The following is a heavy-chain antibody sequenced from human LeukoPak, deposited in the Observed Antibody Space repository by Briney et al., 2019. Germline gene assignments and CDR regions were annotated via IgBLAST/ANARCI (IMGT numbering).Heavy chain of an antibody. CDR3: ARRTGYSYGPHDY. V-gene: IGHV5-10-1*04. CDR1: GYSFTSYW. Sequence: GESLKISCKGSGYSFTSYWISWVRQMPGKGLEWMGRIDPSDSYTNYSPSFQGQVTISADKSISTAYLQWSSLKASDTAMYYCARRTGYSYGPHDYWGQGTLVTVSS. J-gene: IGHJ4*02. D-gene: IGHD5-18*01. CDR2: IDPSDSYT.